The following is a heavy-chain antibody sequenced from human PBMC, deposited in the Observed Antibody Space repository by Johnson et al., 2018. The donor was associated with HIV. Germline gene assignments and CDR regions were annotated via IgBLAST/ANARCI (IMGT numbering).Heavy chain of an antibody. Sequence: VLLLESGGGLVQPGGSLRLSCAASGFTFSSYAMSWVRQAPGKGLEWVSAISGSGGSTYYADSVKGRFTISRDNVKNSLYLQMNSLRAEDTAVYYCAKAFEYSSSSMAFDIWGQWTMVTVSS. V-gene: IGHV3-23*01. J-gene: IGHJ3*02. CDR1: GFTFSSYA. D-gene: IGHD6-6*01. CDR2: ISGSGGST. CDR3: AKAFEYSSSSMAFDI.